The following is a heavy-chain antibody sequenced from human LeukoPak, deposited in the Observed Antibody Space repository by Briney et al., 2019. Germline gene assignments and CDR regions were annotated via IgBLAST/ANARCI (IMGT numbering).Heavy chain of an antibody. D-gene: IGHD2-15*01. CDR3: ARSVGGYCSGDNCYYYYYYMDV. Sequence: SETLSLTCTVSGYSISSGYYWGWIRQPPGNGLHWIRSISHSRSTYYNPSLKRRVTISVDTSKNQFSLKLSSVTAADTAVYYCARSVGGYCSGDNCYYYYYYMDVWGKGTTVTVSS. V-gene: IGHV4-38-2*02. J-gene: IGHJ6*03. CDR2: ISHSRST. CDR1: GYSISSGYY.